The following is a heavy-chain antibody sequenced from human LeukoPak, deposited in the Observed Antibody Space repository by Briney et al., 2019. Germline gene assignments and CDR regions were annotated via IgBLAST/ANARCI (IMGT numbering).Heavy chain of an antibody. D-gene: IGHD1-7*01. V-gene: IGHV4-34*01. CDR3: ARAPPNWNYGLGY. CDR1: GGSISSYY. Sequence: SETLSLTCTVSGGSISSYYWSWIRQPPGKGLEWIGEINHSGSTNYNPSLKSRVTISVDTSKNQFSLKLSSVTAADTAVYYCARAPPNWNYGLGYWGQGTLVTVSS. CDR2: INHSGST. J-gene: IGHJ4*02.